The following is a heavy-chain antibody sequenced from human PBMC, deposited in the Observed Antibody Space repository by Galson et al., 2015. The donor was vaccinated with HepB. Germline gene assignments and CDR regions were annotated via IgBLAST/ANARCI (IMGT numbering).Heavy chain of an antibody. D-gene: IGHD3-22*01. J-gene: IGHJ4*02. V-gene: IGHV1-18*01. CDR3: ARGRGYYDSSGYYPNPVDY. Sequence: SVKVSCKASGYTFTSYGISWVRQAPGQGLEWMGWISAYNGNTNYAQKLQGRVTMTTDTSTSTAYMELRSLRSDDTAVYYCARGRGYYDSSGYYPNPVDYWGQGTLVTVSS. CDR1: GYTFTSYG. CDR2: ISAYNGNT.